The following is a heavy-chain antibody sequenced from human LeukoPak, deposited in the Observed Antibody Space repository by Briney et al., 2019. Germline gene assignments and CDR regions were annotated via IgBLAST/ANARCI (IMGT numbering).Heavy chain of an antibody. D-gene: IGHD3-3*01. CDR1: GFTFSSYA. J-gene: IGHJ4*02. CDR2: ISGSGGST. V-gene: IGHV3-23*01. Sequence: PGGSLRLSCAASGFTFSSYAMSWVRQAPGKGLEWVSAISGSGGSTYYADSVKGRFTISRDNSKNTLYLQMNSLRAEDTAVYYCAKELRDYDFWSGYFDYWGQGTLVTVSS. CDR3: AKELRDYDFWSGYFDY.